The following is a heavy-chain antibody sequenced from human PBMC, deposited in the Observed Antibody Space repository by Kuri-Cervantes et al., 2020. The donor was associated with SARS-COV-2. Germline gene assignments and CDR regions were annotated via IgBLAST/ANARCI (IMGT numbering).Heavy chain of an antibody. J-gene: IGHJ3*02. Sequence: ASVKVSCKASGYTFTSYGISWVRQAPGQGLEWMGWISAYNGNTNYAQKLQGRVTMTTDTSTSTAYVELRSLRSDDTAVYYCARTVIYYDSSGYYYSSDAFDIWGQGTMVTVSS. V-gene: IGHV1-18*04. CDR2: ISAYNGNT. CDR3: ARTVIYYDSSGYYYSSDAFDI. D-gene: IGHD3-22*01. CDR1: GYTFTSYG.